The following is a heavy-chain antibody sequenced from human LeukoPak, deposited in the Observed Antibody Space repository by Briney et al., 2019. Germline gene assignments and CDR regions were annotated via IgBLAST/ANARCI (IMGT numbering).Heavy chain of an antibody. Sequence: SVKVSCKASGGTFSSYAISWVRQAPGQGLEWMGGIIPIFGTANYAQKFQGRVTITTDESTSTAYMELSSLRSEDTAVYYCASLYCSSTSCYPNWFDPWGQGTLVTVSS. D-gene: IGHD2-2*01. CDR2: IIPIFGTA. J-gene: IGHJ5*02. CDR1: GGTFSSYA. CDR3: ASLYCSSTSCYPNWFDP. V-gene: IGHV1-69*05.